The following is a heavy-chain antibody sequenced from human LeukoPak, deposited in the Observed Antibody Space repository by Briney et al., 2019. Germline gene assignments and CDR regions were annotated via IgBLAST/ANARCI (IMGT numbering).Heavy chain of an antibody. V-gene: IGHV6-1*01. CDR3: ARLSWFGELSYYYYGMDV. CDR2: TYHRSKWYN. Sequence: SQTLSLTCAISGDSVSSNSAAWNWIRQSPSRGLEWLGRTYHRSKWYNDYAVSVKSRITINPDTSKNQFSLQLNSVTPEDTAVYYCARLSWFGELSYYYYGMDVWGKGTTVTVSS. J-gene: IGHJ6*04. CDR1: GDSVSSNSAA. D-gene: IGHD3-10*01.